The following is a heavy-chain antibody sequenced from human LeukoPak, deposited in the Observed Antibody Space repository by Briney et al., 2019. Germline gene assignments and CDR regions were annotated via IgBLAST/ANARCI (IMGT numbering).Heavy chain of an antibody. D-gene: IGHD6-13*01. J-gene: IGHJ4*02. CDR1: GFTFSNYD. Sequence: GGSLRLSCAASGFTFSNYDMSWVRQAPGKGLEWVSGISGSGGSTYHADSVKGRFTISRDNAKSSLYLQMNSLRAEDTAVYYCARYGQQLVSDYWGQGTLLTVSS. CDR2: ISGSGGST. V-gene: IGHV3-23*01. CDR3: ARYGQQLVSDY.